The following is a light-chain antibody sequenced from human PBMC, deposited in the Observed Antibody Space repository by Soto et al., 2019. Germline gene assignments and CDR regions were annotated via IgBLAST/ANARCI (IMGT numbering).Light chain of an antibody. J-gene: IGKJ2*02. CDR2: AAS. Sequence: DIQMTQSPSSLSASVGDRVTITCRASQSISRYLNWYQQKPGKAPKLLIYAASSLQSGVPSRFSGSGSGTDFTLTISSLQPEDFATYYCQQSYSLRTFGQGTKLEIK. CDR1: QSISRY. CDR3: QQSYSLRT. V-gene: IGKV1-39*01.